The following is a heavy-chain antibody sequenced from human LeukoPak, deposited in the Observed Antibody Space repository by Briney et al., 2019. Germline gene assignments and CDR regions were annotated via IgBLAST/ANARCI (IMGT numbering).Heavy chain of an antibody. Sequence: GGSLRLSCAASGFTFTSYAMYWVRQAPGKGLEWVSVISFDGSNKYLADSVKGRFTISRDNSKHTLYLQMNSLRAEDTAVYYCAKGRPFDIWGQGTMVTVSS. CDR1: GFTFTSYA. CDR3: AKGRPFDI. V-gene: IGHV3-30-3*01. CDR2: ISFDGSNK. J-gene: IGHJ3*02.